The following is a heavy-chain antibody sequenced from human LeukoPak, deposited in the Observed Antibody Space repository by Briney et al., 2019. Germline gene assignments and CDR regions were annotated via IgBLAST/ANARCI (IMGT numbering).Heavy chain of an antibody. CDR2: IIPIFGTA. Sequence: ASVKVSCKASGGTFSSYAISWVRQAPGQGLEWMGGIIPIFGTANYAQKFQGRVTITADESTSTAYMELSSPRSDDTAVYYCARDRKCYDILTGYYSLFDYWGQGTLVTVSS. D-gene: IGHD3-9*01. CDR1: GGTFSSYA. CDR3: ARDRKCYDILTGYYSLFDY. J-gene: IGHJ4*02. V-gene: IGHV1-69*01.